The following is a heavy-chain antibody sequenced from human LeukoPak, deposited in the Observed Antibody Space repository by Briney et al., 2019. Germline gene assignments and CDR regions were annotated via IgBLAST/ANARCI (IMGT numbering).Heavy chain of an antibody. Sequence: ASVKVSCKASGYTFTSYYMHWVRQAPGQGLEWMGIINPSGGSTSYAQKFQGRVTMTRDMSTSTVYMELRSLRSDDTAVYYCARGLLRFLEWSPREYFDYWGQGTLVTVSS. D-gene: IGHD3-3*01. CDR2: INPSGGST. CDR3: ARGLLRFLEWSPREYFDY. V-gene: IGHV1-46*01. CDR1: GYTFTSYY. J-gene: IGHJ4*02.